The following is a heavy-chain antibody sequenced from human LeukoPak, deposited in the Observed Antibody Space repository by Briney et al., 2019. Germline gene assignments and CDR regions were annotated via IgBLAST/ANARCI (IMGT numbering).Heavy chain of an antibody. CDR3: ARQQGQFGFDY. V-gene: IGHV4-4*09. CDR1: GGSISSYY. D-gene: IGHD6-19*01. J-gene: IGHJ4*02. Sequence: PSETLSLTCTVSGGSISSYYWSWIRQPPGKGLEWIGYIYTSGSTNYNPSLKSRVTISVDTSKNQFSLKLSSVTAADTAVYYCARQQGQFGFDYWGQGTLVTVSS. CDR2: IYTSGST.